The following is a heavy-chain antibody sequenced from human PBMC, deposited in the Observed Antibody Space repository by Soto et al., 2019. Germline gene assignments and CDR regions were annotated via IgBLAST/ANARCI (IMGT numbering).Heavy chain of an antibody. D-gene: IGHD2-15*01. CDR1: GGSISSGGYY. V-gene: IGHV4-31*03. J-gene: IGHJ6*02. CDR2: IYDSGST. Sequence: ASETLSFTCTVSGGSISSGGYYWSWIRQHPGKGLEWIGYIYDSGSTYYNPSLKSRVTISLDTSKNQFSLKLSSVTAADTAVYYCASHYCSGGSCYYYGMDVWGQGITVTVSS. CDR3: ASHYCSGGSCYYYGMDV.